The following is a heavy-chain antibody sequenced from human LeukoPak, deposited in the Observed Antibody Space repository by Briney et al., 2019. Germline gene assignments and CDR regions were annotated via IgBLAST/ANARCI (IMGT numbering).Heavy chain of an antibody. D-gene: IGHD6-13*01. CDR1: GFTFSSSW. V-gene: IGHV3-74*01. J-gene: IGHJ4*02. Sequence: GGSLRLSCAASGFTFSSSWMRWVRQAPGKGLVWVSYMNGDGSTISHADSVKGRFTISRDNAKNTLYLQMNSLRDEDTAVYFCVRGSSNWSGVDFWGRGTLVTVSS. CDR3: VRGSSNWSGVDF. CDR2: MNGDGSTI.